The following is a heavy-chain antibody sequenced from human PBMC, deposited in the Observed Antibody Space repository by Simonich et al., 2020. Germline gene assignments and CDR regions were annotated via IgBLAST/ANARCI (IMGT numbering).Heavy chain of an antibody. Sequence: EVQLVESGGGLVQPGGSLRLSCAASGFTFSSYWMSWVRQAPGKGLEWVANKKQAGSEKYYVDSVKGRFTSSRDNAKNSLYLQMNSLRAEDTAVYYCARDREVYGSGSYYNYWGQGTLVTVSS. V-gene: IGHV3-7*01. CDR1: GFTFSSYW. CDR2: KKQAGSEK. D-gene: IGHD3-10*01. CDR3: ARDREVYGSGSYYNY. J-gene: IGHJ4*02.